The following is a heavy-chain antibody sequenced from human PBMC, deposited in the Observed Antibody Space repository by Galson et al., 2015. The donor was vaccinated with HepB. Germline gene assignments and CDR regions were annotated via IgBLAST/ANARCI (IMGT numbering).Heavy chain of an antibody. D-gene: IGHD5-12*01. V-gene: IGHV3-23*01. CDR1: GFTFSTYA. J-gene: IGHJ3*02. CDR2: ISGSGDNT. CDR3: EKSNSGTHHDAYGFDI. Sequence: SLILSCAASGFTFSTYAVAWVRQAPGKGLEWVSGISGSGDNTYYADSVRGRFTISRDNSRNTLYLQMNGLRAEDTALYYCEKSNSGTHHDAYGFDIWGQGTMVTISS.